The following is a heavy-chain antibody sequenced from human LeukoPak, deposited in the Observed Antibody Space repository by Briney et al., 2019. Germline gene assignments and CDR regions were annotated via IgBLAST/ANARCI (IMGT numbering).Heavy chain of an antibody. Sequence: PGGSLRLSCAASGFTFSSYSVNWVRQAPGKGLEWVSSISSSSDYIYYADSVKGRFTISRDNAKNSLYLQMNSLRAEDTAVYYCARVLHFDWLSAYWGQGTLVTVSS. CDR2: ISSSSDYI. J-gene: IGHJ4*02. V-gene: IGHV3-21*01. CDR1: GFTFSSYS. D-gene: IGHD3-9*01. CDR3: ARVLHFDWLSAY.